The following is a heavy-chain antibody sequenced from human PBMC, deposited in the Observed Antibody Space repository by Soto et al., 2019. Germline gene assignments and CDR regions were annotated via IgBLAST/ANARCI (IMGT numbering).Heavy chain of an antibody. D-gene: IGHD2-21*02. V-gene: IGHV2-5*02. CDR2: IYWDDDK. CDR3: VHSRCGGDCLQSYSAHYYYGLDV. J-gene: IGHJ6*02. CDR1: GFSLSTGGVG. Sequence: QITLKESGPTLVKPTQTLTLTCTISGFSLSTGGVGVGWIRQPPGKALEWLALIYWDDDKRYSPSLKSRLTITKDNSKSQXXLXMXNMDPVDTATYYCVHSRCGGDCLQSYSAHYYYGLDVWGQGTTVTVSS.